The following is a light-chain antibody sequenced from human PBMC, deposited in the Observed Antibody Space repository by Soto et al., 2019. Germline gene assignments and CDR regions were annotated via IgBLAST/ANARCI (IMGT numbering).Light chain of an antibody. V-gene: IGKV3-15*01. CDR3: QQYKNWPPIT. CDR2: GAS. J-gene: IGKJ5*01. CDR1: QSVSSN. Sequence: EIVMTQSPDTLSVSPGERATLSCRASQSVSSNLAWYQQKPGQAPRLLIYGASTRATGIPARFSGSGSGTEFTLTISSLLSEDFAVYYCQQYKNWPPITFGQGTRLEIK.